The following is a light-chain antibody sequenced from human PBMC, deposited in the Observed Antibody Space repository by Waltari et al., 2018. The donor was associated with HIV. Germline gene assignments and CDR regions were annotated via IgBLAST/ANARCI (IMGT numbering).Light chain of an antibody. CDR1: QAIGSN. Sequence: DIQLTQSPYFVYASVGDRVTITCRASQAIGSNLAWYRQSPGQGPRLLIFAASTLESGVPSRFSGTGSGTEFALTINSLQPEDFATYYCQHLNTYPLFAFGPGTTVDIK. CDR2: AAS. V-gene: IGKV1-9*01. J-gene: IGKJ3*01. CDR3: QHLNTYPLFA.